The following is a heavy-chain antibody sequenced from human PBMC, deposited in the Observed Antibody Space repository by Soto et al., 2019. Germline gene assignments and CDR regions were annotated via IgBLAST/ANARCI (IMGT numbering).Heavy chain of an antibody. CDR1: GYTFIAYH. D-gene: IGHD6-19*01. J-gene: IGHJ4*02. Sequence: QVQLVQSGAEAKKPGASVKVSCKASGYTFIAYHIHWLRQAPGQGLEWMGWINTNSGGTNYAQEFQDRVTMTRDTSISTAYMELSRLTSDDTAMYYCAKDHGSGWYADFAYWGQGTVVTVSP. CDR2: INTNSGGT. V-gene: IGHV1-2*02. CDR3: AKDHGSGWYADFAY.